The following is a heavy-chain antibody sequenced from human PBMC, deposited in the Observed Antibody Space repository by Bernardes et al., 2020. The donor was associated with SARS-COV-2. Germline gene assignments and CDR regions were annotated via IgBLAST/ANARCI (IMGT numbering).Heavy chain of an antibody. D-gene: IGHD5-18*01. CDR2: ISADNGNT. CDR1: GYTFTSYG. CDR3: ATVVGYSYGGGWFDP. V-gene: IGHV1-18*01. J-gene: IGHJ5*02. Sequence: ASVKVSCKASGYTFTSYGISWVRQAPGQGLEWMGWISADNGNTNYAQKFQGRVTMTTDTSTSTGYMELRSLRSDDTAGYYCATVVGYSYGGGWFDPWGQGTLVTVSS.